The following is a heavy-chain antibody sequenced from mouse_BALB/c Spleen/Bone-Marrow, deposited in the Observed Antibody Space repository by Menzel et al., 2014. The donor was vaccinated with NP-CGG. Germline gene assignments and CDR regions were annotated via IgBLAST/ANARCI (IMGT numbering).Heavy chain of an antibody. CDR1: GYSFTGYN. CDR3: GRNRPYAMDY. Sequence: VQLQQSGPELEKPGASVKISCKASGYSFTGYNMNWVKQSNGKSLEWIGNIDPYYGGTSYNKKFKVKASFTVDKSSSTAYRQLKSLTAEDSAVYYCGRNRPYAMDYWGQGTPVTVSA. J-gene: IGHJ4*01. V-gene: IGHV1-39*01. CDR2: IDPYYGGT.